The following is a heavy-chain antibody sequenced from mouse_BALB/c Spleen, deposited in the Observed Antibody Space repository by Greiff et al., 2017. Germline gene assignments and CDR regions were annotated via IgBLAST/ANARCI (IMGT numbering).Heavy chain of an antibody. CDR3: ARRGITTVVVDY. D-gene: IGHD1-1*01. Sequence: EVQLQQSGAELVKLGASVKLSCTASGFNIKDSYMHWVKQRPEQGLEWIGRIDPANGNTKYDPKFQGKATITADTSSNTAYLQLSSLTSEDTAVYYCARRGITTVVVDYWGQGTTLTVSS. CDR2: IDPANGNT. CDR1: GFNIKDSY. J-gene: IGHJ2*01. V-gene: IGHV14-3*02.